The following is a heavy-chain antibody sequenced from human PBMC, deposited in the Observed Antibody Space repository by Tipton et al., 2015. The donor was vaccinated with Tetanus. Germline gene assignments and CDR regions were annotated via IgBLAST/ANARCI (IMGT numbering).Heavy chain of an antibody. Sequence: QLVQSGAEMKKPGASVKVSCKASGYTFTGYYIYWVRQAPGQALEWMGWIDPNSGGTVYAQKLQGRVTMTRDTSISTGYMELRSLRSDDTAVYYCARDRGDYIYYGMDVWGPGTTVTVS. D-gene: IGHD3-22*01. V-gene: IGHV1-2*02. CDR3: ARDRGDYIYYGMDV. CDR1: GYTFTGYY. J-gene: IGHJ6*02. CDR2: IDPNSGGT.